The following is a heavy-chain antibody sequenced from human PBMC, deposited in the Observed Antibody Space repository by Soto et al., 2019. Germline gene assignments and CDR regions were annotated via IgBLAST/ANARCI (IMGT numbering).Heavy chain of an antibody. V-gene: IGHV3-23*01. J-gene: IGHJ6*02. CDR3: AKEYNWNYDYYYYGMDV. D-gene: IGHD1-7*01. CDR2: ISGSGGST. Sequence: PGGSLRLSCAASGFTFSSYAMSWVRQAPGKGLEWVSAISGSGGSTYYADSVKGRFTISRDNSKNTLYLQMNSLRAEDTAVYYCAKEYNWNYDYYYYGMDVWGQGTTVTVSS. CDR1: GFTFSSYA.